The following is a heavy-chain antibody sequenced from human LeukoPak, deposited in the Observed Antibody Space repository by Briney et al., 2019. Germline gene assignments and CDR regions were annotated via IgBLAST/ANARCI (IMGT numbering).Heavy chain of an antibody. CDR1: GGSISSSSYY. CDR3: ARQRRGLGCSGGSCYSYGSQVDY. D-gene: IGHD2-15*01. J-gene: IGHJ4*02. V-gene: IGHV4-39*01. Sequence: SETLSLTCTVSGGSISSSSYYWGWIRQPPGKGLEWIGSIYYSGSTYYNPSLKSRVTISVDTSKNQFFLKLRSVTAADTAVYYCARQRRGLGCSGGSCYSYGSQVDYWGQGTLVTVSS. CDR2: IYYSGST.